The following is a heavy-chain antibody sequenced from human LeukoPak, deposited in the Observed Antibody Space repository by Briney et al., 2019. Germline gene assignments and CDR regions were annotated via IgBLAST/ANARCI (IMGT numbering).Heavy chain of an antibody. V-gene: IGHV3-30*18. D-gene: IGHD6-19*01. J-gene: IGHJ4*02. Sequence: GGSLRLSCAASGFTFSSYGMHWVRQAPGKGLEWVAVISYDGSNKYYADSVKGRFTISRDNSKNTLYLQMNSLRAEDTAVYYCAKAVAGTFDYWGQGTLVTVSS. CDR1: GFTFSSYG. CDR3: AKAVAGTFDY. CDR2: ISYDGSNK.